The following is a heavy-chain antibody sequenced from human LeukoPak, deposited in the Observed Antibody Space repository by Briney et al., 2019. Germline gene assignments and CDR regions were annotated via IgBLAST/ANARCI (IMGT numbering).Heavy chain of an antibody. CDR2: ISGSGGST. CDR3: ATSQLSIAAARQPFDY. CDR1: GFTFSSYA. J-gene: IGHJ4*02. V-gene: IGHV3-23*01. Sequence: GGSLRLSCAASGFTFSSYAMSWVRQAPGKGLEWVSAISGSGGSTYYADSVKGRFTISRDNSKNTLYLQMNSLRAEDTAVYYCATSQLSIAAARQPFDYWGQGTLVTVSS. D-gene: IGHD6-13*01.